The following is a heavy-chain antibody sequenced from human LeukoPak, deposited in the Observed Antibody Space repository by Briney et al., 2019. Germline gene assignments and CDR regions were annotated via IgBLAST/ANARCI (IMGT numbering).Heavy chain of an antibody. D-gene: IGHD6-19*01. J-gene: IGHJ4*02. CDR1: GFTFSSYS. CDR3: ARGYSSGWYGLVYFDY. V-gene: IGHV3-21*01. Sequence: PGGSLRLSCAASGFTFSSYSMNWVRQAPGKGLEWVSSISSSSSYIYYADSVKGRFTISRDNAKNSLYLQMNSLRAEDTAVYYCARGYSSGWYGLVYFDYWGQGTLVTVSS. CDR2: ISSSSSYI.